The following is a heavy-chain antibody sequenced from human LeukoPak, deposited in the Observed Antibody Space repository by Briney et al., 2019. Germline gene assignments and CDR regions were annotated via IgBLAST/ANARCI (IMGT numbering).Heavy chain of an antibody. V-gene: IGHV3-30*18. CDR3: AKGSYYDSSGSFYFDY. Sequence: GGSLRLSCAASGFTFSSYGMHWVRQAPGKGLEWVAVISYDGSNKYYADSVKGRFTISRDNSKNTLYVQANSLGTEDTAAYYCAKGSYYDSSGSFYFDYWGQGTLVTVSS. CDR1: GFTFSSYG. J-gene: IGHJ4*02. D-gene: IGHD3-22*01. CDR2: ISYDGSNK.